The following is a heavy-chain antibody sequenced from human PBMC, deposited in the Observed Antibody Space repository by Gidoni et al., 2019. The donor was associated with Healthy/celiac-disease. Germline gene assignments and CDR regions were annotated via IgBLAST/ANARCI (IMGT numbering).Heavy chain of an antibody. D-gene: IGHD3-16*02. CDR3: ASSIRLGELSRPYFDY. V-gene: IGHV3-48*03. CDR2: ISSSGSTI. J-gene: IGHJ4*02. Sequence: EVQLVESGGGLVQPGGSLRLSCAASGFTFSSYEMNWVRQAPGKGLAWVSYISSSGSTIYYADSVKGRFTISRDNAKNSLYLQMNSLRAEDTAVYYCASSIRLGELSRPYFDYWGQGTLVTVSS. CDR1: GFTFSSYE.